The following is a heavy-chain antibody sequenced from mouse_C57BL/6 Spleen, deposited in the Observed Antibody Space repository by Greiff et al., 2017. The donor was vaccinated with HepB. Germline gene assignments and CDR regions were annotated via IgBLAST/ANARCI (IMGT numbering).Heavy chain of an antibody. Sequence: EVKLEESGGGLVKPGGSLKLSCAASGFTFSDYGMHWVRQAPEKGLEWVAYISSGSSTIYYADTVKGRFTISRDNAKNTLFLQMTSLRSEDTAMYYCARQNYYGSLSDYWGQGTTLTVSS. CDR2: ISSGSSTI. J-gene: IGHJ2*01. V-gene: IGHV5-17*01. CDR3: ARQNYYGSLSDY. CDR1: GFTFSDYG. D-gene: IGHD1-1*01.